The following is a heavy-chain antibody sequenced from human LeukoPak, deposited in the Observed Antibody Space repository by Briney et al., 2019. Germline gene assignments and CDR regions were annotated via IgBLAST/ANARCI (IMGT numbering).Heavy chain of an antibody. CDR1: GYSFSSYW. D-gene: IGHD2-2*01. Sequence: GESLKISCKGSGYSFSSYWIGWVRQMPGKGLEWMGIIYPGDSDTRYSPSFQGQVTISADKSISTASLQWSSLKASDTAMYYCARNVVPAAQGWFDPWGQGTLVTVSS. J-gene: IGHJ5*02. CDR2: IYPGDSDT. CDR3: ARNVVPAAQGWFDP. V-gene: IGHV5-51*01.